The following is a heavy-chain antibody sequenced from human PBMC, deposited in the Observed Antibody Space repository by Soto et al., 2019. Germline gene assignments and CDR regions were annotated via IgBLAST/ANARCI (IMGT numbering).Heavy chain of an antibody. V-gene: IGHV4-59*01. CDR2: IYYSGST. D-gene: IGHD6-6*01. CDR3: ARDDRFVSSSAPPHYYYYGMDV. Sequence: QVQLQESGPGLVKPSETLSLTCTVSGGSISSYYWSWIRQPPGKGLEWIGYIYYSGSTNYNPSLKSRVTISVDTSKNQFSLKLSSVTAADTAVYYCARDDRFVSSSAPPHYYYYGMDVWGQGTTVTVSS. CDR1: GGSISSYY. J-gene: IGHJ6*02.